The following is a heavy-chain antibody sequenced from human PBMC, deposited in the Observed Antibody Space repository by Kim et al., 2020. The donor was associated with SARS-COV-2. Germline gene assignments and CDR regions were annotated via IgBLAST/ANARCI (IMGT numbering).Heavy chain of an antibody. CDR2: IYHSGST. J-gene: IGHJ6*02. CDR3: ASRYFDWSGDGMDV. CDR1: GYSISSGYY. V-gene: IGHV4-38-2*02. Sequence: SETLSLTCTVSGYSISSGYYWGWIRQPPGKGLEWIGSIYHSGSTYYNPSLKSRVTISVDTSKNQFSLKLSSVTAADTAVYYCASRYFDWSGDGMDVWGQGTKVTVSS. D-gene: IGHD3-9*01.